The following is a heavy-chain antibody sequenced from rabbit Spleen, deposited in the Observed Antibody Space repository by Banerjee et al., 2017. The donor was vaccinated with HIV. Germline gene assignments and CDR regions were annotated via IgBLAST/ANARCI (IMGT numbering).Heavy chain of an antibody. Sequence: QSLEESGGDLVKPGASLTLTCSASGVSFSFNSYMCWVRQAPGKGLEWIACIDIASSGFSYFASWAKGRFTISKTSSTTVTLQMTGLTAADTATYFCARNYVNTFDPWGPGTLVTVS. CDR1: GVSFSFNSY. CDR2: IDIASSGFS. V-gene: IGHV1S40*01. J-gene: IGHJ2*01. CDR3: ARNYVNTFDP. D-gene: IGHD1-1*01.